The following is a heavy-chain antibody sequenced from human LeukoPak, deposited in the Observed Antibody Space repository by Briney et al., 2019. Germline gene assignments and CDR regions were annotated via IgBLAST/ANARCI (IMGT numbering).Heavy chain of an antibody. D-gene: IGHD2-2*01. CDR2: IIPIFGTA. CDR1: GGTFSSYA. CDR3: ARSIVVVPAAIRKGYYYYMDV. Sequence: GASVKVSCKASGGTFSSYAISWVRQAPGQGLEWMGGIIPIFGTANYAQKFQGRVTITTDESTSTAYMELSSLRSEDTAVYYCARSIVVVPAAIRKGYYYYMDVWGKGTTVTVSS. V-gene: IGHV1-69*05. J-gene: IGHJ6*03.